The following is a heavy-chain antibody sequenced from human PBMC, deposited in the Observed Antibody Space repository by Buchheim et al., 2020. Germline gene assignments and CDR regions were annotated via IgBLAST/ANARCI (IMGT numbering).Heavy chain of an antibody. V-gene: IGHV3-23*01. CDR1: GFTFSSYD. CDR2: VSSDGSGK. J-gene: IGHJ2*01. Sequence: EVQLLESGGGLVQPGGSLRLSCAASGFTFSSYDVVWVRQAPGEGLEWVSAVSSDGSGKYYVDSVKGRFTGSRDNSKSTLHLQMNSLRADDTAVYYCAKALRNWYFDLWGRGTL. D-gene: IGHD2-21*02. CDR3: AKALRNWYFDL.